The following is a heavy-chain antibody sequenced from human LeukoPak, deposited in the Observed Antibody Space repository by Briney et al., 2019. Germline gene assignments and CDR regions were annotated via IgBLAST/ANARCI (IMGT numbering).Heavy chain of an antibody. J-gene: IGHJ5*02. CDR3: ARLGNIVVVPAALGNSWFDP. CDR1: GGSISSSSYS. CDR2: IYYSGNT. V-gene: IGHV4-39*01. Sequence: PSETLSLTCTVSGGSISSSSYSWGWIRQPPGKGLEWIGSIYYSGNTYYNPSLKSRVTISVDTSKNQFSLKLSSVTAADTAVYYCARLGNIVVVPAALGNSWFDPWGQGTLVTVSS. D-gene: IGHD2-2*01.